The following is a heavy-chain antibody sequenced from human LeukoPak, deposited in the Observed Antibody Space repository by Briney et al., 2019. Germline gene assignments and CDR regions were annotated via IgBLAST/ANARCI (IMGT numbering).Heavy chain of an antibody. CDR1: GLTFSTYW. V-gene: IGHV3-7*01. D-gene: IGHD1-26*01. CDR3: ARDLRRYGSHSDY. J-gene: IGHJ4*02. Sequence: GSLRLSCAASGLTFSTYWMSWVGQAPGKGLEWVANIKQDGSEKYYVDSVKGRFTISRDNAKNSLYLQVNSLRAEDTAVYYCARDLRRYGSHSDYWGQGTLGTVSS. CDR2: IKQDGSEK.